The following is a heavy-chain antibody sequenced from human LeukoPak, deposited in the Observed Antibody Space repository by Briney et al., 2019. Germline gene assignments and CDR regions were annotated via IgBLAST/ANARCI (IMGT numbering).Heavy chain of an antibody. J-gene: IGHJ5*02. D-gene: IGHD1-26*01. CDR1: GDSITDYY. V-gene: IGHV4-59*01. CDR3: ARVSAGGGSEWVDN. CDR2: ISYSGGA. Sequence: PSETLSLTCTVSGDSITDYYWSWIRQPPGKGLEWIGYISYSGGATYNPSVKSRVTISQATSSTQFSLSLAAVTAADTAVYYWARVSAGGGSEWVDNWGQGTLVTVSS.